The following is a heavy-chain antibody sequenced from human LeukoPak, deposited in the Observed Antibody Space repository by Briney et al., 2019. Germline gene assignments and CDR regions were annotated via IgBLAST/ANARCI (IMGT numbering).Heavy chain of an antibody. Sequence: ASVKVSCKGSGYTFTNHAIHWVRQAPGQSLEWLGWINPDNGDTKYSQDFQGRVTINTDTSAATAYVELNSLTSEDTAVYYCARDRWHCRVNCDSVYYFALDVWGQGTTVTVSS. J-gene: IGHJ6*02. CDR2: INPDNGDT. CDR1: GYTFTNHA. D-gene: IGHD2-15*01. CDR3: ARDRWHCRVNCDSVYYFALDV. V-gene: IGHV1-3*01.